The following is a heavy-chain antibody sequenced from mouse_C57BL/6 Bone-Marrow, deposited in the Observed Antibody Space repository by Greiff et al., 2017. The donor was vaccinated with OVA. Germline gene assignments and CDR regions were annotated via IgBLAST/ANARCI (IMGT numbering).Heavy chain of an antibody. D-gene: IGHD6-1*01. CDR3: TTGALYAMDY. Sequence: VQLQQSGAELVRPGASVKLSCTASGFHITDYYMHWVKQRPEQGLEWIGRIDPEDGDTAYAPKFQGKATMTADTSSNTAYLQLSSLTSEDTAVYYCTTGALYAMDYWGQGTSVTVSS. J-gene: IGHJ4*01. V-gene: IGHV14-1*01. CDR1: GFHITDYY. CDR2: IDPEDGDT.